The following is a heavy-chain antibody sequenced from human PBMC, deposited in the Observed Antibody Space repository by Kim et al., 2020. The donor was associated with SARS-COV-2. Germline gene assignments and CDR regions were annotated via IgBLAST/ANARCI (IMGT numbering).Heavy chain of an antibody. CDR2: IDPSDSYT. D-gene: IGHD2-15*01. V-gene: IGHV5-10-1*01. CDR3: ASLGYCSGGSCYEDYYYGMDV. Sequence: GESLKISCKGSGYSFTSYWISWVRQMPGKGLEWMGRIDPSDSYTNYSPSFQGHVTISADKSISTAYLQWSSLKASDTAMYYCASLGYCSGGSCYEDYYYGMDVWGRGTTVTVAS. CDR1: GYSFTSYW. J-gene: IGHJ6*02.